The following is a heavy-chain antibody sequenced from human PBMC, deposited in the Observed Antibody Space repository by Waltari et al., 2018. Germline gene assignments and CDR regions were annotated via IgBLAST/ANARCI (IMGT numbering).Heavy chain of an antibody. Sequence: QVQLLQSGADVKNPGTSVNVSCKAFGYPFTAFNIHWVRQAPGQGLQWMGWINPDSGDTKYVQKFEGRVTMTTDTSSNTVYMELNSLRSDDTAVYYCARPGDFAAFEFWGQGTTVIVSS. CDR3: ARPGDFAAFEF. D-gene: IGHD3-10*01. CDR1: GYPFTAFN. CDR2: INPDSGDT. J-gene: IGHJ3*01. V-gene: IGHV1-2*02.